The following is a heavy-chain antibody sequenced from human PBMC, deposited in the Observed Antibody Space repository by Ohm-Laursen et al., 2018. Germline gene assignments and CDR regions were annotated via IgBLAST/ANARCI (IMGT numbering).Heavy chain of an antibody. D-gene: IGHD1-26*01. J-gene: IGHJ4*02. CDR1: GFTFSSYA. CDR3: AKGATTLRPFDY. Sequence: SLRLSCTASGFTFSSYAMTWVRQAPGKGLEWVSGISAGDGDTNYADSVKGRFTISRDNSKNTVYLQMNSLRAEDTAVYSCAKGATTLRPFDYWGQGTLVTVSS. V-gene: IGHV3-23*01. CDR2: ISAGDGDT.